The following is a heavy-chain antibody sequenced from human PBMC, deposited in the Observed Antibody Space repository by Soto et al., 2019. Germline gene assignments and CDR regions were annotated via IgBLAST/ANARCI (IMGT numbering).Heavy chain of an antibody. J-gene: IGHJ6*02. D-gene: IGHD2-21*01. CDR1: GFTFSSYW. Sequence: PGGSLRLSCAASGFTFSSYWMHWVRQAPGKGLVWVSRINSDGSSTSYADSVKGRFTISRDNAKNTLYLQMNSLRAEDTAVYYCARMGGDGYKFAGRTYYYGMDVWGQGTTVTVSS. CDR2: INSDGSST. V-gene: IGHV3-74*01. CDR3: ARMGGDGYKFAGRTYYYGMDV.